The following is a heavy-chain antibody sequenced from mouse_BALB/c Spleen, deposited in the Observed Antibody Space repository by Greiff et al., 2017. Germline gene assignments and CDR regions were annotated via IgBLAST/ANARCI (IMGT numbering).Heavy chain of an antibody. CDR3: ARRILYAMDY. J-gene: IGHJ4*01. Sequence: VQLQQSGAELVRPGTSVKVSCKASGYAFTNYLIEWVKQRPGQGLEWIGVINPGSGGTNYNEKFKGKATLTADKSSSTAYMQLSSLTSDDSAVYFCARRILYAMDYWGQGTSVTVSS. CDR1: GYAFTNYL. CDR2: INPGSGGT. V-gene: IGHV1-54*01.